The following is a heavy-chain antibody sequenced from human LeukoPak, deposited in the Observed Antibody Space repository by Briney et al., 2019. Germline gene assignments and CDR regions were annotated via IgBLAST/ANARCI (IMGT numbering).Heavy chain of an antibody. CDR3: AKGLEDYYGSGSYY. CDR1: GFTFSSYA. V-gene: IGHV3-23*01. Sequence: PGGSLRLSCVASGFTFSSYAMSWVRQAPGKGLEWVSGISGSGSNKDYADSVKGRFTISRDNSKSMLYLQMNSLRAEDTAVYYCAKGLEDYYGSGSYYWGQGTLVTVFS. J-gene: IGHJ4*02. D-gene: IGHD3-10*01. CDR2: ISGSGSNK.